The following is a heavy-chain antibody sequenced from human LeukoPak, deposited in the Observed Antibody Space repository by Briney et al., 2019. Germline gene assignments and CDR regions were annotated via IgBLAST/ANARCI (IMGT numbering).Heavy chain of an antibody. CDR1: GGSISSYY. Sequence: SETLSLTCTVSGGSISSYYWSWIRQPPGKGLEWIGYIYYSGSTNYNPSLKSRVTISVDTSKNQFSLKLSPVTAADTAVYYCARVRSAAGTNWFDPWGQGTLVTVSS. CDR3: ARVRSAAGTNWFDP. D-gene: IGHD6-13*01. CDR2: IYYSGST. J-gene: IGHJ5*02. V-gene: IGHV4-59*01.